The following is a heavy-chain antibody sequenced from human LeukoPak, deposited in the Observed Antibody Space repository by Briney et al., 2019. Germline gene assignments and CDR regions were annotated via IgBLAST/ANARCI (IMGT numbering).Heavy chain of an antibody. J-gene: IGHJ4*02. CDR1: GGSISSGDYY. D-gene: IGHD2-15*01. CDR3: ARGYGSGLYYFDY. Sequence: PSETLSLTCTVSGGSISSGDYYWSWIRQPPGKGLEWIGYIYYSGGTYYNPSLKSRVTISVDTSKNQFSLKLSSVTAADTAVYYCARGYGSGLYYFDYWGQGTLVTVSS. CDR2: IYYSGGT. V-gene: IGHV4-30-4*01.